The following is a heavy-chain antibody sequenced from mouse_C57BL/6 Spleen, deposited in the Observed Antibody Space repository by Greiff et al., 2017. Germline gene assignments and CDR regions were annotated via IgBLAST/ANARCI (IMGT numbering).Heavy chain of an antibody. CDR2: IYPGSGST. CDR3: ARRAYDGYYVEGAMDY. D-gene: IGHD2-3*01. CDR1: GYTFTSYW. J-gene: IGHJ4*01. Sequence: QVQLQQPGAELVKPGASVKMSCKASGYTFTSYWITWVKQRPGQGLEWIGDIYPGSGSTNYNEKFKSKATLTVDTSSSTAYMQRSSLTSEDSAVYYCARRAYDGYYVEGAMDYWGQGTSVTVSS. V-gene: IGHV1-55*01.